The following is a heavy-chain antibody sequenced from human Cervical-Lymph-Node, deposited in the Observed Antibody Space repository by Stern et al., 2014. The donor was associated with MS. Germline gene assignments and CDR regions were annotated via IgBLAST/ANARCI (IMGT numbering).Heavy chain of an antibody. D-gene: IGHD3-3*01. V-gene: IGHV1-69*01. CDR3: ARGPDYWSGDRFFYYEMDV. Sequence: VQLVQSGAEVKRPGSAVKVSCKASGDTFRYYYITWVRQAPGQGLEWMGGIIQALGIADYAPKLEGRVTITVDESTTTAYMELSSLRSEDTAVYYCARGPDYWSGDRFFYYEMDVWGQGTMVTVSS. J-gene: IGHJ6*02. CDR1: GDTFRYYY. CDR2: IIQALGIA.